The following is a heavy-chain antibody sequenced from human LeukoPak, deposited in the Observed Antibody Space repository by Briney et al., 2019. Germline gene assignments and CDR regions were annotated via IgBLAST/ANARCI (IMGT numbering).Heavy chain of an antibody. J-gene: IGHJ3*02. CDR2: IYHSGST. D-gene: IGHD5-18*01. V-gene: IGHV4-38-2*01. Sequence: SETLSLTCAVSGYSISSGYYWGWIRQPPGKGLEWIGSIYHSGSTYYSPSLKSRVTISVDTSKNQFSLKLSSVTAADTAVYYCARHFGYSYGRDAFDIWGQGTMVTVSS. CDR1: GYSISSGYY. CDR3: ARHFGYSYGRDAFDI.